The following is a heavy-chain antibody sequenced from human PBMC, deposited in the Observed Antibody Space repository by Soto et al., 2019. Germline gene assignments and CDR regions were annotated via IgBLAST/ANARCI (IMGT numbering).Heavy chain of an antibody. Sequence: ASVEVSCKASGYTFTSYALSWVRHAPGQGLEWMGWIITYNGNTNYAQNLQGRVTMTTDISTNTAYMELRSLRSDDTAVYYCARVVGGIPVAGSWNWFDPWGQGTLVTVS. CDR2: IITYNGNT. CDR1: GYTFTSYA. D-gene: IGHD6-19*01. J-gene: IGHJ5*02. CDR3: ARVVGGIPVAGSWNWFDP. V-gene: IGHV1-18*04.